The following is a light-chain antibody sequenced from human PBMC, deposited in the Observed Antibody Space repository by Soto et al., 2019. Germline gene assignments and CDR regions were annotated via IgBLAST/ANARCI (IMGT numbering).Light chain of an antibody. V-gene: IGKV1-39*01. J-gene: IGKJ1*01. CDR1: QSISSY. CDR2: AAS. CDR3: QQSYSTPRWT. Sequence: DIQMTQSPSSLSAFVGDRVTITCRASQSISSYLNWYQQRPGKAPKPLIYAASSLQSGVPSRFSGSGSGTDFTLTISSLQPEDFATYYCQQSYSTPRWTLGQGTKVDIK.